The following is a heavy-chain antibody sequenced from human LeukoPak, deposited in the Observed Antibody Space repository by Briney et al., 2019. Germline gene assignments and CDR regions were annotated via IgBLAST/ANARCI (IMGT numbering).Heavy chain of an antibody. CDR2: INWNGGST. Sequence: PGGSLRLSCAASGFTFTNYGMSWVRQAPGKGLEWVSGINWNGGSTGYADSVKGRFTISRDNAKNSLYLQMNSLRAEDTALYHCARAPTGGVGATSLDFWGQGTLVTVSS. CDR1: GFTFTNYG. J-gene: IGHJ4*02. D-gene: IGHD1-26*01. CDR3: ARAPTGGVGATSLDF. V-gene: IGHV3-20*01.